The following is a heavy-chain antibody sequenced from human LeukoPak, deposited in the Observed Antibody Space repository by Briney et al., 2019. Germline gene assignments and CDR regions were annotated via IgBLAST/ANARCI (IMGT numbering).Heavy chain of an antibody. Sequence: SVKVSCKASGGTFSSYAISWVRQAPGQGLEWMGRIIPILGIANYAQKFQGRVTITADKSTGTAYMELSSLRSEDTAVYYCARRKDPSGYEFDYWGQGTLVTVSS. J-gene: IGHJ4*02. D-gene: IGHD5-12*01. CDR3: ARRKDPSGYEFDY. CDR1: GGTFSSYA. V-gene: IGHV1-69*04. CDR2: IIPILGIA.